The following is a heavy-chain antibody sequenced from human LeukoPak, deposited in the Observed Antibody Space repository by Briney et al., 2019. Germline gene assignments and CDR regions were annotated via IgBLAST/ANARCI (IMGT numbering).Heavy chain of an antibody. J-gene: IGHJ3*02. Sequence: ASVKVSCKVFGYSLSELSIHWVRQVPGKGFTWMGGFDPEDVEIVYAQSFQGRVTMTEDTSTDTAYMELSRLTSEDTAVYYCASGFYGAGHFDDDVFDIWGQGTLVTVSS. CDR2: FDPEDVEI. V-gene: IGHV1-24*01. D-gene: IGHD4/OR15-4a*01. CDR1: GYSLSELS. CDR3: ASGFYGAGHFDDDVFDI.